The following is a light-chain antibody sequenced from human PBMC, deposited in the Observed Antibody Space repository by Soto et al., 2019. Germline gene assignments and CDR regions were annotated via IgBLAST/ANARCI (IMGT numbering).Light chain of an antibody. CDR2: GAS. CDR1: QSVTSNY. J-gene: IGKJ1*01. V-gene: IGKV3-20*01. Sequence: EIVLTQSPGTLSLSPGERATLSCRASQSVTSNYLAWYQQKPGQAPRLLIYGASHRTTGIPDRFSGSGSGTEYTLTINSLEPGEFAVYYSQQYTTSPWTFGQGTTVEIK. CDR3: QQYTTSPWT.